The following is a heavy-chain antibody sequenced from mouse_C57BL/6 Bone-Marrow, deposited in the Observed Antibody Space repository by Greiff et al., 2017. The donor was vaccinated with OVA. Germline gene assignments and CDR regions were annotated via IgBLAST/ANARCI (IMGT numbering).Heavy chain of an antibody. D-gene: IGHD1-1*01. V-gene: IGHV5-6*01. J-gene: IGHJ2*01. CDR3: ARQGYIYYYGSSYEGFDY. Sequence: EVQVVESGGDLVKPGGSLKLSCAASGFTFSSYGMSWVRQTPDKRLEWVATISSGGSYTYYPDSVKGRFTISRDNAKNTLYLQMSSLKSEDTAMYYCARQGYIYYYGSSYEGFDYWGQGTTLTVSS. CDR1: GFTFSSYG. CDR2: ISSGGSYT.